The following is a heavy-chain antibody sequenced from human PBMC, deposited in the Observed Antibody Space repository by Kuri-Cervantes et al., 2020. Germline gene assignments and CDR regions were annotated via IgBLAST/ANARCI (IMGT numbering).Heavy chain of an antibody. CDR3: ARARPAVAGSSHDPFDI. J-gene: IGHJ3*02. Sequence: ASVKVSCKASGYTFTSYGISWVRQAPGQGLEWMGWISAYNGNTNYAQKLQGRVTMTTDTSTSTAYMELRSLRAEDTAVYYCARARPAVAGSSHDPFDIWGQGTMVTVSS. CDR2: ISAYNGNT. V-gene: IGHV1-18*01. D-gene: IGHD6-19*01. CDR1: GYTFTSYG.